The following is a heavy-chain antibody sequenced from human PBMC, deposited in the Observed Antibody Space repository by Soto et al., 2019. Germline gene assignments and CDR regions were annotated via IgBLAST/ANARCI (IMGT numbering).Heavy chain of an antibody. CDR2: THYRSKWYN. V-gene: IGHV6-1*01. D-gene: IGHD3-10*01. J-gene: IGHJ4*02. Sequence: SQTLSLTCAISGDSVSSNSAAWNWIRHSPSRGLEWLGRTHYRSKWYNDYAVSVRSRITINPDTSKNQFSLQLNSVTPQDTAVYYCGRSVRGHGVKYFDYWGQGTLVTVSS. CDR1: GDSVSSNSAA. CDR3: GRSVRGHGVKYFDY.